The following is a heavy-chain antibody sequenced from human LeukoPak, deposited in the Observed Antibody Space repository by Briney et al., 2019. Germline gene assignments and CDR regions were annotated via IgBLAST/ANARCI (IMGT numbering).Heavy chain of an antibody. CDR3: AKNLRDYGYFDH. CDR2: ISGSGAST. V-gene: IGHV3-23*01. D-gene: IGHD4-17*01. Sequence: GGSLRLSCAASGFTFSSYAMSWVRQAPGEGLEWVSAISGSGASTYYADSVKGRFTISRDSSKNTLYLQMNSLRAEDTALYYCAKNLRDYGYFDHWGQGTLVTVSS. J-gene: IGHJ4*02. CDR1: GFTFSSYA.